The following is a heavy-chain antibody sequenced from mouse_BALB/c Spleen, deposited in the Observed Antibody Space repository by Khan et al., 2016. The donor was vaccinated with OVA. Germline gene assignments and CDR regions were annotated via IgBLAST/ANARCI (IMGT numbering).Heavy chain of an antibody. D-gene: IGHD2-4*01. J-gene: IGHJ3*01. CDR2: IWSGGST. V-gene: IGHV2-2*02. CDR1: GFSLTTYG. Sequence: QVQLKESGPGLVAPSQSLSITCTVSGFSLTTYGVHWVRQSPGKGLEWLGVIWSGGSTDYNAAFISRLSISKDSSKSQVFFKMNSLQVNDTAIYXCARNYDYDEGLAYWGQGTLVTVSA. CDR3: ARNYDYDEGLAY.